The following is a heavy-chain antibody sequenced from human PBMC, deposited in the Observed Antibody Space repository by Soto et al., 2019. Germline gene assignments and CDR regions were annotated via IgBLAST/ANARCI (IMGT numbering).Heavy chain of an antibody. CDR1: GFTFSDYY. CDR3: ARGGQQLHGMDV. V-gene: IGHV3-11*01. Sequence: GGSLRLSCASSGFTFSDYYMTLIRPAPGKGLEWVSYISSSGSPIYYADSVKGRFTISRDNAKNSLYLQMNSLRAEDTAVYYCARGGQQLHGMDVWGQGTTVTVSS. CDR2: ISSSGSPI. J-gene: IGHJ6*02. D-gene: IGHD6-13*01.